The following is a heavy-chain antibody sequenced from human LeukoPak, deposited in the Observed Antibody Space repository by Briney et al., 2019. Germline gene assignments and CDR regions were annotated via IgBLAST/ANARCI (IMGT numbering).Heavy chain of an antibody. CDR1: GGSFSSYY. V-gene: IGHV4-34*01. CDR3: ARGRAMVTDAFDI. CDR2: INHSGSS. D-gene: IGHD5-18*01. J-gene: IGHJ3*02. Sequence: PSETLSLTCAVYGGSFSSYYWSWIRQSPGKGLEWIGEINHSGSSNNNLSLKSRVTMSVDTSKNQFFLKLTSVTAADTAVYYCARGRAMVTDAFDIWGQGTMVTVSS.